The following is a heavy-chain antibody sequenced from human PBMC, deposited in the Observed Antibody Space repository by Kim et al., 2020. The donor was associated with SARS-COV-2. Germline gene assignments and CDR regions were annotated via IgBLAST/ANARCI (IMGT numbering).Heavy chain of an antibody. CDR1: GFTFSSYA. J-gene: IGHJ3*02. CDR3: ARDNYCGGDCYDAFDI. V-gene: IGHV3-30*04. Sequence: GGSLRLSCAASGFTFSSYAMHWVRQAPGKGLEWVAVISYDGSNKYYADSVKGRFTISRDNSKNTLYLQMNSLRAEDTAVYYCARDNYCGGDCYDAFDIWGQGTMVTVSS. D-gene: IGHD2-21*02. CDR2: ISYDGSNK.